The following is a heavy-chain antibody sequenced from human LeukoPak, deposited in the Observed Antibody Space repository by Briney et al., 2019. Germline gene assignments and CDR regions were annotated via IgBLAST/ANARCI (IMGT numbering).Heavy chain of an antibody. CDR1: GGSISSGSYY. CDR3: ARDLIMAAEGS. CDR2: IYSSGST. J-gene: IGHJ5*02. V-gene: IGHV4-61*02. Sequence: SQTLSLTCTVSGGSISSGSYYWSWIRQPAGKGLEWIGRIYSSGSTNYNSSLKSRLSISVDTSKNQFSLKLSSVTAADTAVYYCARDLIMAAEGSWGQGTLVTVSS. D-gene: IGHD3-16*01.